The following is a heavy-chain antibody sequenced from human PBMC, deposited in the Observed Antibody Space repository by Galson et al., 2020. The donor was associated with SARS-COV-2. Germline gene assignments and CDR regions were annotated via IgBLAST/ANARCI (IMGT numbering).Heavy chain of an antibody. V-gene: IGHV4-34*01. CDR1: GGSFNSYY. J-gene: IGHJ5*01. Sequence: SQASETLSLTCAAEGGSFNSYYWSWIRQPPGQRLEWIGDISDTGVTTYNPSLKGRLTISVERSKKQFSLKLISVTAADTALYFCARGGMSATTNLFDSWGQGILVTVSP. CDR2: ISDTGVT. CDR3: ARGGMSATTNLFDS.